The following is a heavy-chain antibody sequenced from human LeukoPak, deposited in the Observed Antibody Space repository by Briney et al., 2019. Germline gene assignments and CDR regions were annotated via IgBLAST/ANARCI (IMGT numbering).Heavy chain of an antibody. CDR1: GFTFYDYA. V-gene: IGHV3-9*01. J-gene: IGHJ6*02. CDR3: AKDKGSLLWVMDV. D-gene: IGHD2-21*01. CDR2: ISWNRGDI. Sequence: GRSLRLYCAASGFTFYDYAMHWVRQAQGKGLEWVSGISWNRGDIAYADSVKGRFTISRDSARKSLYLQMNSLRAEDTAFYYCAKDKGSLLWVMDVWGQGTTVTVSS.